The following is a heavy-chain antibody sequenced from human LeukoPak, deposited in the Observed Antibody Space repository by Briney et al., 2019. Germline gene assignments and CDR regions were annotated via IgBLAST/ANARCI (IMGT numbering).Heavy chain of an antibody. V-gene: IGHV4-34*01. CDR1: GGSFSDYY. CDR3: ARGARLLKYAHFDY. Sequence: SETLSLTCAVYGGSFSDYYWSWIRQPPGKGLEWIGEINHSGSTNYNPSLKSRVTISLDTSKNQFSLKLSSVTAADTAVYYCARGARLLKYAHFDYWGQGTLVTVSS. J-gene: IGHJ4*02. CDR2: INHSGST. D-gene: IGHD2-2*01.